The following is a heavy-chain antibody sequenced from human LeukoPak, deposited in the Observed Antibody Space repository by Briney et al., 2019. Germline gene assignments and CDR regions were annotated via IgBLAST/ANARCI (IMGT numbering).Heavy chain of an antibody. V-gene: IGHV3-23*01. CDR1: GFTFDDYA. CDR3: AKERASDFGGTVDY. CDR2: VNWSGGST. Sequence: GGSLRLSCSASGFTFDDYAMHWVRQAPGKGLEWVSTVNWSGGSTYYADSVKGRFTISRDSSKNTLYLQMKSLRAEDTAVYYCAKERASDFGGTVDYWGQGILVTVSS. D-gene: IGHD3-10*01. J-gene: IGHJ4*02.